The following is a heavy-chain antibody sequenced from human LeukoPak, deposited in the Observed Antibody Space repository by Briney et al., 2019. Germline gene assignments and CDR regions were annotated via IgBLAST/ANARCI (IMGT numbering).Heavy chain of an antibody. V-gene: IGHV4-4*07. CDR1: GGSISSYY. CDR2: INTSGTR. CDR3: AREDGGTRWLAP. Sequence: NPSETLSLTCTVSGGSISSYYWSWIRQPAGKGLEWIGHINTSGTRNDNPPLRSRVTMSVDTSKYQFSLNLSSVTAADTDVYYCAREDGGTRWLAPWGEGTLVTVYS. D-gene: IGHD6-25*01. J-gene: IGHJ5*02.